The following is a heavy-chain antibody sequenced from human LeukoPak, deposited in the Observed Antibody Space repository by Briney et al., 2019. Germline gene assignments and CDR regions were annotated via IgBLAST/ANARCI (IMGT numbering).Heavy chain of an antibody. V-gene: IGHV1-18*01. CDR1: GYTFTSYG. CDR3: ARDWLGDIVVVPAATHAGY. CDR2: ISAYNGNT. J-gene: IGHJ4*02. D-gene: IGHD2-2*01. Sequence: ASVKVSCKASGYTFTSYGISWVRQAPGQGLEWMGWISAYNGNTNYAQKLQGRVTMTTDTSTSTAYMELRSLRSDDTAAYYCARDWLGDIVVVPAATHAGYWGQGTLVTVSS.